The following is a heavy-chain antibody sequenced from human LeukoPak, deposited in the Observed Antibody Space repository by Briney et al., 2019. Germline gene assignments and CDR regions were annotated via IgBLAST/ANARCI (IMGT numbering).Heavy chain of an antibody. CDR1: GFTFSTYA. Sequence: GGSLSLSRAASGFTFSTYAMRWVRQAPGKGLEWVSAISGPGSSTYYADSVKGRFTISRDNSKSTLYLQMSSLRAEDTAVYYCTKGDLTTGIDYWGQGTLVTVSS. CDR3: TKGDLTTGIDY. D-gene: IGHD2-8*02. J-gene: IGHJ4*02. CDR2: ISGPGSST. V-gene: IGHV3-23*01.